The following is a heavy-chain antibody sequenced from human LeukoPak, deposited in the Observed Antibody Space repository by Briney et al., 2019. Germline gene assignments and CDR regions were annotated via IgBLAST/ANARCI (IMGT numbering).Heavy chain of an antibody. Sequence: SETLSLTCTVSGGSISSSSYYWGWIRQPPGKGLEWIGSIYYSGSTYYNPSLKSRVTISVDTSKNQFSLKLSSVTAADTAVYYCARARGSYGSGSYYNARHSYYYYYMDVWGKGTTVTVSS. V-gene: IGHV4-39*07. D-gene: IGHD3-10*01. CDR3: ARARGSYGSGSYYNARHSYYYYYMDV. CDR2: IYYSGST. CDR1: GGSISSSSYY. J-gene: IGHJ6*03.